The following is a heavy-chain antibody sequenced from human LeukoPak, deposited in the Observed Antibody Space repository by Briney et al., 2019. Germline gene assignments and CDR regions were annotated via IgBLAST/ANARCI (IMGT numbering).Heavy chain of an antibody. J-gene: IGHJ4*02. V-gene: IGHV1-69*13. CDR1: GGTFSSYA. D-gene: IGHD5-12*01. Sequence: ASVKVSCKASGGTFSSYAISWVRQAPGQGLEWMGGIIPIFGTANYAQKFQGRVTITADESTRTAYMELSSLRSEDTAVYYCARAGSSATGRLDYWGQGTLVTVSS. CDR3: ARAGSSATGRLDY. CDR2: IIPIFGTA.